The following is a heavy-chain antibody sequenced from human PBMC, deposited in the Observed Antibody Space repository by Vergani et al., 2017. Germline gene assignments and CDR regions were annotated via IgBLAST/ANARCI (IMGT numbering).Heavy chain of an antibody. CDR1: GFGFKNFA. J-gene: IGHJ2*01. CDR2: ISKDGTHD. Sequence: QVSLVESGGGVVQPGRSLTLTCSASGFGFKNFAMHWVRQAPGKGLEWVATISKDGTHDYYEPSVRGRFAVSRDNFKKTMYLQMDRLTTDDEAVYFCAGGGTDSCVSSSDYWHLLYYWGRGILVTVSS. CDR3: AGGGTDSCVSSSDYWHLLYY. D-gene: IGHD3-22*01. V-gene: IGHV3-30*03.